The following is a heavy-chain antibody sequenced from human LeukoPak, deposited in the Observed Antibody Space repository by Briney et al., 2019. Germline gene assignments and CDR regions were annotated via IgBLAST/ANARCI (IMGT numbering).Heavy chain of an antibody. J-gene: IGHJ4*02. CDR3: ARDTYYYGSSGYFSVNYFDY. CDR2: IYTSGST. CDR1: GGSISSYY. V-gene: IGHV4-4*07. Sequence: SETLSLTCTVSGGSISSYYWSWIRQPAGKGLEWIGRIYTSGSTNYNPSLKSRVTMSVDTSKNQFSLKLSSVTAADTAVYYCARDTYYYGSSGYFSVNYFDYWGQGTLVTVSS. D-gene: IGHD3-22*01.